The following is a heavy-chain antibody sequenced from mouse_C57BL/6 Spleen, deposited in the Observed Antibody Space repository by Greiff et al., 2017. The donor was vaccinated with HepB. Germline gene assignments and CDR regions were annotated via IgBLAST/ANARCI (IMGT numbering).Heavy chain of an antibody. D-gene: IGHD5-1*01. Sequence: EVQGVESGGGLVKPGGSLKLSCAASGFTFSDYGMHWVRQAPEKGLEWVAYISSGSSTIYYADTVTGRFTISRDNAKNTLFLQRTSLRSEDTAMYYCARDEYVADWGEGTLGTVSA. J-gene: IGHJ3*01. CDR3: ARDEYVAD. V-gene: IGHV5-17*01. CDR2: ISSGSSTI. CDR1: GFTFSDYG.